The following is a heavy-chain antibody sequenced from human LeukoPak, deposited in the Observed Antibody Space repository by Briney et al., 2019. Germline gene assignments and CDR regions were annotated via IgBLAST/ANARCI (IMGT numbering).Heavy chain of an antibody. CDR2: VYHSGST. CDR3: ARGIGAAAP. Sequence: SETLSLTCTVSGGSISSSRYYWGWIRQPPGKGLEWIGGVYHSGSTYYNPSLKSRVTISVDTSKNQFSLKLSSVTATDTAVYYCARGIGAAAPWGQETLVTVSS. CDR1: GGSISSSRYY. D-gene: IGHD6-13*01. V-gene: IGHV4-39*01. J-gene: IGHJ5*02.